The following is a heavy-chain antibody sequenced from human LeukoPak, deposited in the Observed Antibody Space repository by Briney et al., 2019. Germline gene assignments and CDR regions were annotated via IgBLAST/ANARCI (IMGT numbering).Heavy chain of an antibody. V-gene: IGHV3-30*03. CDR1: GFTFSSYG. D-gene: IGHD6-25*01. Sequence: GGSLRLSCAASGFTFSSYGMHWVRQAPGKGLEWVAVISYDGSNTYYADSVKGRFTISRDNSKNTLYLQMNSLRAEDTAVYYCAREVAATIFDYWGQGTLVTVSS. J-gene: IGHJ4*02. CDR2: ISYDGSNT. CDR3: AREVAATIFDY.